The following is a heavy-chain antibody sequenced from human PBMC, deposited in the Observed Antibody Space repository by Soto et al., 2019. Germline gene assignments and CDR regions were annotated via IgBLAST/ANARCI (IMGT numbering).Heavy chain of an antibody. CDR3: ARGFTCWVSTFYVDL. Sequence: QVQLVQSGAEVKTPGASVKVSCKTSGYTFTSYGLSWVRQAPGQGLEWMGWIGTFNGNTNYAQKFQDRVTMTTDTSTSTAYMGRRSPKADDTAVYFCARGFTCWVSTFYVDLGGQGTLFTVSS. D-gene: IGHD2-8*01. J-gene: IGHJ4*02. CDR2: IGTFNGNT. CDR1: GYTFTSYG. V-gene: IGHV1-18*01.